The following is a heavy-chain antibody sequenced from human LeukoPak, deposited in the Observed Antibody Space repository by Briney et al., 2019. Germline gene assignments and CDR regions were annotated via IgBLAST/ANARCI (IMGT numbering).Heavy chain of an antibody. Sequence: ASVRVSCKAAGYSFIGYCMYWVRQAPGQGLEWMGRINPNNGGTNYAQKFQGRVTMTRDTSISTAYMELSRLRSDDTAVYYCARDPRIAVAGKYFDYWGQGTLVTVSS. CDR2: INPNNGGT. CDR3: ARDPRIAVAGKYFDY. CDR1: GYSFIGYC. V-gene: IGHV1-2*06. D-gene: IGHD6-19*01. J-gene: IGHJ4*02.